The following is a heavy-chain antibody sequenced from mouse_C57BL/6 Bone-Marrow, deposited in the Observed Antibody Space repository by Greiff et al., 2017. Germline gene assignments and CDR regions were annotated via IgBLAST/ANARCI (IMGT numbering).Heavy chain of an antibody. CDR2: IHPNSGST. V-gene: IGHV1-64*01. CDR3: AREIYYYGRSYVWYCDV. CDR1: GYTFTSYW. J-gene: IGHJ1*03. D-gene: IGHD1-1*01. Sequence: QVQLQQPGAELVKPGASVKLSCKASGYTFTSYWMHWVKQRPGQGLEWIGMIHPNSGSTNYNEKFKSKATLTVDKSSSTAYMQLSSLTSEDSAVYYCAREIYYYGRSYVWYCDVWGTGTTVTVSS.